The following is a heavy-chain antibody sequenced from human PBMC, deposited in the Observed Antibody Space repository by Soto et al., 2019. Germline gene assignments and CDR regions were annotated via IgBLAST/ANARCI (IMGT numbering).Heavy chain of an antibody. Sequence: GSVRLSCGASGFTFSSYAMSWGRQAPWKGLEWVSAISGSGGSTYYADSVKGRFTISRDNSKNTLYLQMNSLRAEDTAVYYCAKGEGSTINYYYYGMDVWGQGTTVTVSS. D-gene: IGHD1-26*01. CDR3: AKGEGSTINYYYYGMDV. V-gene: IGHV3-23*01. CDR2: ISGSGGST. CDR1: GFTFSSYA. J-gene: IGHJ6*02.